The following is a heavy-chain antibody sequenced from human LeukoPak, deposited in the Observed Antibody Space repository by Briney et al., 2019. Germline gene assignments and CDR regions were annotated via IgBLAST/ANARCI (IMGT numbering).Heavy chain of an antibody. V-gene: IGHV3-13*01. CDR1: GFTFSSYD. Sequence: GGSLRLSCAASGFTFSSYDMHWVRQATGKGLEWVSAIGTAGDTYYPGSVKGRFTISRENAKNSLYLQMNSLRAGDTAVYYCASQISVYYYYYMDVWGKGTTVTVSS. CDR3: ASQISVYYYYYMDV. J-gene: IGHJ6*03. CDR2: IGTAGDT.